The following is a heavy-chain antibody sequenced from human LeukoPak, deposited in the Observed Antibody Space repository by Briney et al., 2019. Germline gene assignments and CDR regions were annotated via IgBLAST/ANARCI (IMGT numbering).Heavy chain of an antibody. CDR1: GFTFSWFW. J-gene: IGHJ6*04. Sequence: GGSLRLSCAASGFTFSWFWMSWVRQAPGKGLEWVANIREDGSEKYYVDSVKGRFTISRDNAKNSLYLQMNSLRVEDTAVYYCARLEAVWGKGTTVTVSS. CDR2: IREDGSEK. V-gene: IGHV3-7*01. CDR3: ARLEAV. D-gene: IGHD3-3*01.